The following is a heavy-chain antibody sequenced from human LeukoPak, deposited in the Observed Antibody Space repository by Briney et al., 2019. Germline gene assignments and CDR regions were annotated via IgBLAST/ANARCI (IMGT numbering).Heavy chain of an antibody. D-gene: IGHD2-15*01. CDR3: AKDLHGGLDY. Sequence: PGGSLRLSCAASGFTFSIYGMSWVRQAPGKGLEWVSGISGNGAGTYYADSVKGRFTISRDNSKNTLYLQMNSLRVEDTAVYYCAKDLHGGLDYWGQGTLVTVSS. J-gene: IGHJ4*02. V-gene: IGHV3-23*01. CDR2: ISGNGAGT. CDR1: GFTFSIYG.